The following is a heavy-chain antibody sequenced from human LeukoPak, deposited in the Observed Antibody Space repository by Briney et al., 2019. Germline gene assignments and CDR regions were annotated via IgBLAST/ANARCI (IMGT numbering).Heavy chain of an antibody. D-gene: IGHD1-26*01. CDR1: GYTFTSYG. CDR3: ARERWVGATRHDAFDI. V-gene: IGHV1-18*01. J-gene: IGHJ3*02. CDR2: ISAYNGNT. Sequence: ASVKVSCKASGYTFTSYGISWVRQAPGQGLEWMGWISAYNGNTNYAQKLQGRVTMTTDTSTSTAYMELRSLRSDDTAVYYCARERWVGATRHDAFDIWGQGTMVTVSS.